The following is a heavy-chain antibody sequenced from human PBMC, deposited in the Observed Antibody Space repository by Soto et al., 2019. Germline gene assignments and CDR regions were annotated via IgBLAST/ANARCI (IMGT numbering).Heavy chain of an antibody. CDR1: GGSISSSSYY. D-gene: IGHD3-10*01. V-gene: IGHV4-39*01. J-gene: IGHJ4*02. CDR3: ARHGSYGSGSYYFDY. CDR2: IYYSGST. Sequence: PSETLSLTCTVPGGSISSSSYYWGWIRQPPGKGLEWIGSIYYSGSTYYNPSLKSRVTISVDTSKNQFSLKLSSVTAADTAVYYCARHGSYGSGSYYFDYWGQGTLVTVSS.